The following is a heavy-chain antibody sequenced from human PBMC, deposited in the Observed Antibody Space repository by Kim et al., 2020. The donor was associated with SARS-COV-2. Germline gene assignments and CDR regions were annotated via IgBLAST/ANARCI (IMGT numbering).Heavy chain of an antibody. CDR1: GASVTGGSYY. CDR3: AIERLCHGEFDC. Sequence: SETLSLTCTVSGASVTGGSYYSWNWIRQSPGKGLEWIGEISYSGRTNYNPSLKGRVTISLDTSNNQFSLRLISVTAADTAMYYCAIERLCHGEFDCWGQG. CDR2: ISYSGRT. V-gene: IGHV4-61*01. D-gene: IGHD4-17*01. J-gene: IGHJ4*02.